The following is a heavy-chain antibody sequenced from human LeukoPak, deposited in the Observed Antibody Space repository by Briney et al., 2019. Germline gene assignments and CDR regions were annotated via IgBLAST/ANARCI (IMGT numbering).Heavy chain of an antibody. CDR3: AKNYESGRGVPYAMDV. J-gene: IGHJ6*02. CDR1: GFTFSSYD. V-gene: IGHV3-23*01. CDR2: IGSGSGGTT. D-gene: IGHD3-10*01. Sequence: GGSLRLSYAASGFTFSSYDMRWVRQAPGKGLEWVSAIGSGSGGTTIYADSVKGRFTISRDNSKNTLYLQMTSLRGEDTAVYYCAKNYESGRGVPYAMDVWGQGTTVTVSS.